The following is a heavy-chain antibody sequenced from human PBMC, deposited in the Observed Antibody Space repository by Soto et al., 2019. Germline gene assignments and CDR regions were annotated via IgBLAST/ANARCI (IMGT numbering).Heavy chain of an antibody. CDR3: AKGRRYYYDSSGSALDI. D-gene: IGHD3-22*01. J-gene: IGHJ3*02. CDR1: GFTFSNAW. Sequence: GGSLRLSCAASGFTFSNAWMSWVRQAPGKGLEWVSSVSGSGSRTSYADSVKGRFTISRDNSKNTLYLQMSSLRAEDTAVYHCAKGRRYYYDSSGSALDIWGQGKVVTVS. CDR2: VSGSGSRT. V-gene: IGHV3-23*01.